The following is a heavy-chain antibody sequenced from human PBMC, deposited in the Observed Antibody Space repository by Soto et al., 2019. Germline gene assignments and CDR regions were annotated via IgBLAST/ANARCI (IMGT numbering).Heavy chain of an antibody. V-gene: IGHV3-30-3*01. D-gene: IGHD6-19*01. CDR1: GFTFSSYA. J-gene: IGHJ4*02. Sequence: GGSLRLSCAASGFTFSSYARHGGRQAPGQGLESVAVISYDGSNRYYADSVKGRFTISRDNSKNTLYLQMNSLRAEDTAVYYCARDSIAVAMRYYFDYWGQGTLVTVSS. CDR2: ISYDGSNR. CDR3: ARDSIAVAMRYYFDY.